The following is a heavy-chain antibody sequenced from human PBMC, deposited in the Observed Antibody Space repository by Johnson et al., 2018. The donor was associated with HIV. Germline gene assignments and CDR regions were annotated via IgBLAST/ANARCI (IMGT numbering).Heavy chain of an antibody. Sequence: QVQLVESGGGVVQPGGSLRLSCVASGFAFSSYGMHWVRQAPGKGLEWVAAISFAGTKKNNADSVKGRFTISRDNSKNTLYLQMNSLRAEDTALYYCAKTYYDFWSGYFGAFDIWGQGTMVTVSS. CDR1: GFAFSSYG. CDR2: ISFAGTKK. V-gene: IGHV3-30*18. D-gene: IGHD3-3*01. CDR3: AKTYYDFWSGYFGAFDI. J-gene: IGHJ3*02.